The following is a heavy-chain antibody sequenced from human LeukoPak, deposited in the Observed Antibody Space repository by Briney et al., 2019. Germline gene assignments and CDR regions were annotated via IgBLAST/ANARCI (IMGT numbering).Heavy chain of an antibody. CDR3: AKVYSSSFHYYYYGMDV. J-gene: IGHJ6*02. CDR1: GFTFSNYA. Sequence: GGSLRLSCAASGFTFSNYAMSWVRQAPGKGMEWVSAISGSGGSTYYADSVKGRFTISRDNSKNTLYLQMNSLRAEDTAVYYCAKVYSSSFHYYYYGMDVWGQGTTVTVSS. V-gene: IGHV3-23*01. CDR2: ISGSGGST. D-gene: IGHD6-6*01.